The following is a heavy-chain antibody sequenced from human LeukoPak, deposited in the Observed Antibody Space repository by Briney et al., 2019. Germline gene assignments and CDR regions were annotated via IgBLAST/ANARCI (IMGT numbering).Heavy chain of an antibody. CDR1: GYTFTSHD. CDR2: MNPNSGNT. V-gene: IGHV1-8*01. Sequence: ASVKVSCKASGYTFTSHDINWVRQATGQGLEWMGWMNPNSGNTGYAQKFQGRVTMTRNTSISTAYMELSSLRSEDTAVYYCARTLRYSGSYPPGYWGQGTLVTVSS. CDR3: ARTLRYSGSYPPGY. J-gene: IGHJ4*02. D-gene: IGHD1-26*01.